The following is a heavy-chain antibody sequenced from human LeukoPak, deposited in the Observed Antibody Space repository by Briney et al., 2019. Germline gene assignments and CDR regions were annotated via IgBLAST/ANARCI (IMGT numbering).Heavy chain of an antibody. Sequence: GGSLRLSCAASGFTFSNAWMNWVRQAPGKGLEWVGRIKSKTDGGTTDYAAPVKGRFTISRDGSKNTLYLQMNSLKTEDTAVYYCTTEYCSSTSCYDYYFDYWGQGTLVTVSS. CDR3: TTEYCSSTSCYDYYFDY. CDR1: GFTFSNAW. CDR2: IKSKTDGGTT. J-gene: IGHJ4*02. V-gene: IGHV3-15*07. D-gene: IGHD2-2*01.